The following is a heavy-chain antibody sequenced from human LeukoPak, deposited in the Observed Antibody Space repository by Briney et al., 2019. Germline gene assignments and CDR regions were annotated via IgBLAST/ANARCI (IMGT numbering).Heavy chain of an antibody. CDR1: GGSISSSSYF. CDR2: IYYTGST. D-gene: IGHD6-13*01. Sequence: TETLSLTCTVSGGSISSSSYFWGWVRQPPGKGLEWIGTIYYTGSTYYNPSLKSRVTISVDTSKKQFSLNLSSVTAADTAVYYCARDGTSAGAGDAFDIWAKGQWSPSLQ. V-gene: IGHV4-39*07. CDR3: ARDGTSAGAGDAFDI. J-gene: IGHJ3*02.